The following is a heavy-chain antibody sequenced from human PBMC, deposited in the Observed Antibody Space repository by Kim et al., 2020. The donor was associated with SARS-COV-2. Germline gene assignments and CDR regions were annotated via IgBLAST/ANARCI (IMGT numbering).Heavy chain of an antibody. V-gene: IGHV7-4-1*02. CDR3: AREGSPLRYFDWLFLEFDP. CDR1: GYTFTSYA. J-gene: IGHJ5*02. D-gene: IGHD3-9*01. Sequence: ASVKVSCKASGYTFTSYAMNWVRQAPGQGLEWMGWINTNTGNPTYAQGFTGRFVFSLDTSVSTAYLQISSLKAEDTAVYYCAREGSPLRYFDWLFLEFDPWGQGTLVTVSS. CDR2: INTNTGNP.